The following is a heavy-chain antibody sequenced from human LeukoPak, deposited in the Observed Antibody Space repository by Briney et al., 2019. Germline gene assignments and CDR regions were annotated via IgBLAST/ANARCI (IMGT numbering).Heavy chain of an antibody. D-gene: IGHD3-10*01. CDR2: IKQDGIEK. CDR3: AREAMVRGVPDAFDI. J-gene: IGHJ3*02. CDR1: GFSFRSYW. V-gene: IGHV3-7*01. Sequence: GGSLRLSYVASGFSFRSYWMDWVRQAPGKGLEWVANIKQDGIEKYFVDSVKGRFAISRDNAKNSLYLQMNNLRAEDTAVYYCAREAMVRGVPDAFDIWGQGTVVTVSS.